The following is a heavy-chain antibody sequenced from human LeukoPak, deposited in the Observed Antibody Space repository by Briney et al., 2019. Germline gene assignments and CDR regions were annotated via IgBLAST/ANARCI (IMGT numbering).Heavy chain of an antibody. CDR2: ISGSGGST. D-gene: IGHD2-21*01. CDR3: AQDVVVGGWAIDY. V-gene: IGHV3-23*01. J-gene: IGHJ4*02. CDR1: GFTFSSYA. Sequence: PGGSLRLSCAASGFTFSSYAMSWVRQAPGKGLEWVSAISGSGGSTYYADSVKGRFTISRDNSKNTLYLQMNSLRAEDTAVYYCAQDVVVGGWAIDYWGQGTLLTVSS.